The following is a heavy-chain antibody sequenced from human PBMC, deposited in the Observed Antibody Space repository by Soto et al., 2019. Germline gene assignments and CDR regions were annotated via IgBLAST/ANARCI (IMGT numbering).Heavy chain of an antibody. Sequence: GSLRLSCAASGFTFNIYSMNWVRQAPGKGLEWVSYISSSSSTIYYADSVKGRFTISRDNAKNSLYLQMNSLRAEDTAVYYCFKIGGGSPLDSFAQGTLVTVSS. CDR2: ISSSSSTI. J-gene: IGHJ5*01. V-gene: IGHV3-48*01. CDR3: FKIGGGSPLDS. CDR1: GFTFNIYS.